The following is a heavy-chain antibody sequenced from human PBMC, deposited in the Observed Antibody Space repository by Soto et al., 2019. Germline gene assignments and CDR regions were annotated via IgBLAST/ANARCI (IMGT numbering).Heavy chain of an antibody. D-gene: IGHD6-19*01. Sequence: GGSLRLSCAASGFTFSSYAMSWVRQAPGKGLEWVSAISGSGGSTYYADSVKGRFTISRDNSKNTLYLQMNSLRAEDTAVYYCAKARIAVAGGGVYYFDYWGQGTLVTVSS. CDR2: ISGSGGST. J-gene: IGHJ4*02. CDR1: GFTFSSYA. V-gene: IGHV3-23*01. CDR3: AKARIAVAGGGVYYFDY.